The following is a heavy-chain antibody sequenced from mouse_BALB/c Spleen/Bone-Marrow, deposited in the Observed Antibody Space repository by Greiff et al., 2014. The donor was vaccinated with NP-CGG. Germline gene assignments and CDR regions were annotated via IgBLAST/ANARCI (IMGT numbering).Heavy chain of an antibody. CDR2: INPYNDGT. J-gene: IGHJ3*01. CDR3: ARRQCITTAAWFAY. D-gene: IGHD1-2*01. V-gene: IGHV1-14*01. Sequence: EVQLQQSGPELVKPGASVKMSCKASGYTFTSYVMHWVKQKPGQGLEWIGYINPYNDGTKYNEKFKGKATLTSDKSSSTAYMELSSLTSEDSAVYYCARRQCITTAAWFAYWGQGTLVTVSA. CDR1: GYTFTSYV.